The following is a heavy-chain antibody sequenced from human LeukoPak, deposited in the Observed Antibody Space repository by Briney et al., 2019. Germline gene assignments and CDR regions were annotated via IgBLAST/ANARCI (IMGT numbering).Heavy chain of an antibody. Sequence: NPSETLSLTCTVSGGSISNYYWSWIRQPAGKGLEWIGRIYSSGTTIYSPSLKSRVTMSVDTSKNQFSLKLSSVTAADTAVYFCASGSSGYDPWGQGTLVTVSS. CDR1: GGSISNYY. D-gene: IGHD5-12*01. V-gene: IGHV4-4*07. CDR3: ASGSSGYDP. J-gene: IGHJ5*02. CDR2: IYSSGTT.